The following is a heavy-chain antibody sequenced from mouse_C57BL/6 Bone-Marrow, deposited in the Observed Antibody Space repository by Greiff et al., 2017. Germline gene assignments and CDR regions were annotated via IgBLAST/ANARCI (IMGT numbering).Heavy chain of an antibody. J-gene: IGHJ4*01. CDR1: EYEFPSHD. CDR2: INRDGGNT. V-gene: IGHV5-2*01. D-gene: IGHD2-1*01. Sequence: EVKLMESGGGLVQPGESLKLSCASNEYEFPSHDMSWVRKTPEKRLELVAAINRDGGNTYYPDTLERRFIISRDNTDKTLYLQLRNLRSEDTALYYCAWGGVNDAMDYWGQGTSVTVSS. CDR3: AWGGVNDAMDY.